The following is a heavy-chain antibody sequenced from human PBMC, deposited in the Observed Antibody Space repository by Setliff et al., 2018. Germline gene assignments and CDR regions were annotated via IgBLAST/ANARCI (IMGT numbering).Heavy chain of an antibody. D-gene: IGHD6-19*01. CDR2: IYIGGSA. Sequence: TLSLTCTVSGGSISSYYWSWIRQPAGKGLEWIGHIYIGGSANYNPSLKSRVTMSIDTSKNQFSLKLNPVTAADMAVYYCAREQWLDPPGYYYMDVWAKGTTVTVSS. V-gene: IGHV4-4*07. J-gene: IGHJ6*03. CDR1: GGSISSYY. CDR3: AREQWLDPPGYYYMDV.